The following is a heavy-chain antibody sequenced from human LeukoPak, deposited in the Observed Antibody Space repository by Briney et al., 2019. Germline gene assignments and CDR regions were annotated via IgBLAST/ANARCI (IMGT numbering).Heavy chain of an antibody. CDR3: ARAPRGYSYGYDY. V-gene: IGHV3-7*01. D-gene: IGHD5-18*01. CDR2: IKQDGSEK. CDR1: GFSVSGYW. J-gene: IGHJ4*02. Sequence: GGSLRLSCAVSGFSVSGYWTTWVRQAPGKGLEWVANIKQDGSEKYYVDSVKGRFTISRDNAKNSLYLQMNSLRAEDTAMYYCARAPRGYSYGYDYWGQGTLVTVSS.